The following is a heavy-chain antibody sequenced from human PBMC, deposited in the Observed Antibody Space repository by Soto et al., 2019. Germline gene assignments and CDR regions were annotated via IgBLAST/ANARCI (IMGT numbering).Heavy chain of an antibody. CDR1: GGTFNKFA. CDR3: ARRYCASDNCPLFYYFVDL. J-gene: IGHJ6*02. D-gene: IGHD2-21*02. Sequence: GASVKVSCKASGGTFNKFAFSWVRQAPGQGFEWMGGIIPVFRSANYAQRFRGRIMITADEYTSTVYLYLNDLRSDDTAVYYCARRYCASDNCPLFYYFVDLWGLGTTVTVSS. V-gene: IGHV1-69*13. CDR2: IIPVFRSA.